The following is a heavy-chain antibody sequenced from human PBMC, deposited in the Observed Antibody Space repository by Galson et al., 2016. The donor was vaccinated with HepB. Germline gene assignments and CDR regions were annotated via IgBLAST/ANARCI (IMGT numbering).Heavy chain of an antibody. CDR1: GFTFSSYS. CDR2: IGGSGEST. D-gene: IGHD4-11*01. J-gene: IGHJ4*02. CDR3: AKGDYSNYPVSFDY. V-gene: IGHV3-23*01. Sequence: SLRLSCAASGFTFSSYSMNWVRQAPGKGLEWVSGIGGSGESTFYTDSVKGRFTISRDNSKNILYLQMNSLRAEDTAVYYCAKGDYSNYPVSFDYWGQGTLVTVSS.